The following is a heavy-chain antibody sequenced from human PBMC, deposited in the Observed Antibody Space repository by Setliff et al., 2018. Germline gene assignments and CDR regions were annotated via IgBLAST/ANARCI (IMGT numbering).Heavy chain of an antibody. V-gene: IGHV4-34*01. CDR1: GGSFSGYY. D-gene: IGHD2-21*01. CDR2: INHSGST. CDR3: AGFRRVVIAYYYYMDV. Sequence: SETLSLTCAVYGGSFSGYYWSWIRQPPGKGLEWIGEINHSGSTNYNPSLKSRVTISVDTSKNQFSLKLSSVTAADTAVYYCAGFRRVVIAYYYYMDVWGKGTTVTVSS. J-gene: IGHJ6*03.